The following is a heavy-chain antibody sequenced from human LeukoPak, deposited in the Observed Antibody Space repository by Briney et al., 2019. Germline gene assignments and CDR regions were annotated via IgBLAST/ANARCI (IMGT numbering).Heavy chain of an antibody. J-gene: IGHJ5*02. V-gene: IGHV1-2*06. D-gene: IGHD4-11*01. Sequence: ASVKVSCKASGYTFTDYYIHWVRQAPGQGLEWMGRVNPNSGGTSSAQKFQGRVTMTRDTSISTAYMELSRQISDDTAVYYCARAPYSNYERSWFDPWGQGTLVTVSS. CDR2: VNPNSGGT. CDR1: GYTFTDYY. CDR3: ARAPYSNYERSWFDP.